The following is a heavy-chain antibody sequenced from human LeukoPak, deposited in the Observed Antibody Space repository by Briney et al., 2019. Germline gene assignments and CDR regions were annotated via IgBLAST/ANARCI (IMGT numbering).Heavy chain of an antibody. V-gene: IGHV3-23*01. CDR2: ISASGGST. J-gene: IGHJ4*02. D-gene: IGHD2-8*01. Sequence: GGSLRLSCAASGFTFSNYALSWVRQAPGKGLEWVSLISASGGSTGYADSVKGRFTISRDNSKNTLYLQVNSLRAEDTALYYCAKVAAMYYFDYWGQGTLVTVSS. CDR1: GFTFSNYA. CDR3: AKVAAMYYFDY.